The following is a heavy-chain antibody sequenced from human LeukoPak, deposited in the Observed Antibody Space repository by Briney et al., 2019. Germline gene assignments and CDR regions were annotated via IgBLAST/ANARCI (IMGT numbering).Heavy chain of an antibody. J-gene: IGHJ4*02. V-gene: IGHV3-30*04. CDR1: GFTFSSYA. D-gene: IGHD6-19*01. CDR3: ARASKTWYSSGPFGY. Sequence: GGSLRLSCAASGFTFSSYAMHWVRQAPGKGLEWVAVISYDGSNKYYADSVKGRFTISRDNSKNTLYLQMNSLRAEDTAVYYCARASKTWYSSGPFGYWGQGTLVTVSS. CDR2: ISYDGSNK.